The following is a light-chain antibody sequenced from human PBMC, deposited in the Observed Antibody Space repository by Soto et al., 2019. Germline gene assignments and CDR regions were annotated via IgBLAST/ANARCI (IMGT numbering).Light chain of an antibody. CDR2: DAS. CDR1: QSVYNN. V-gene: IGKV3-15*01. Sequence: EIVLTQSPATLSLSPGERATLSCRASQSVYNNLAWYQQKPGQAPRLLIYDASTRATGIPARFSGSGSGTEFTPTISSLQSEDFAVYFCQQYNNWPPVTFGPGTKVDIK. CDR3: QQYNNWPPVT. J-gene: IGKJ3*01.